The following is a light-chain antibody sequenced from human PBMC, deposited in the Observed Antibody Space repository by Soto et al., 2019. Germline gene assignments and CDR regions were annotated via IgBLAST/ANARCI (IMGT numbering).Light chain of an antibody. CDR2: HAS. Sequence: DTQMTQSPSSLSASIGDRVTITCQASQGIAKYLHWYQQKPGKAPKLLIYHASNLQTGVPSRFSGSGSGTHFTLIISSLQPDDIATDFCQQSDNLPLTFGGGTKVEIK. V-gene: IGKV1-33*01. J-gene: IGKJ4*01. CDR3: QQSDNLPLT. CDR1: QGIAKY.